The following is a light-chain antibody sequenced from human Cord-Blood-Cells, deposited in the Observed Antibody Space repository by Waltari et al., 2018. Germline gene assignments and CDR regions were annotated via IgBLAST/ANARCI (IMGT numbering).Light chain of an antibody. CDR1: KLGDKY. V-gene: IGLV3-1*01. CDR2: HDS. Sequence: SYELTQPPSVSVSPGQTASITCSGDKLGDKYACWYQQKPGQSPVLVIYHDSKRPSGIRERFSGSNSWNTATLTISGTQAMDEADYYCQAWDSSTVVFGGGTKLTVL. CDR3: QAWDSSTVV. J-gene: IGLJ2*01.